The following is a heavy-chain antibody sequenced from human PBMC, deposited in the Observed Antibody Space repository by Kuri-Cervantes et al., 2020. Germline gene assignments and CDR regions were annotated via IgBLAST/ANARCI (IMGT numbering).Heavy chain of an antibody. CDR3: ARAGIVGADYWNYYYYGMDV. CDR2: INPNNGGT. J-gene: IGHJ6*02. D-gene: IGHD1-26*01. CDR1: GYTFTDYY. Sequence: ASVKVSCKASGYTFTDYYMHWVRQAPGQGLEWMGWINPNNGGTEDALKFQGRVTMTRDTSISTGYMEVSSLTSDDAAVYYCARAGIVGADYWNYYYYGMDVWGQGTTVTVSS. V-gene: IGHV1-2*02.